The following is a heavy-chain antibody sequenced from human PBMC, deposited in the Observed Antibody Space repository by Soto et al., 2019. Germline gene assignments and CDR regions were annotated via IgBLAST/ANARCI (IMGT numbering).Heavy chain of an antibody. Sequence: SETLSLTCTVSGCSISSGGYYWSWIRQHPGKGLEWIGYIYYSGSTYYNPSLKSRVTISVDTSKNQFSLKLSSVTAADTAVYYCTGYSSSWHFDYWGQGTLVTVSS. CDR1: GCSISSGGYY. CDR2: IYYSGST. D-gene: IGHD6-13*01. V-gene: IGHV4-31*03. CDR3: TGYSSSWHFDY. J-gene: IGHJ4*02.